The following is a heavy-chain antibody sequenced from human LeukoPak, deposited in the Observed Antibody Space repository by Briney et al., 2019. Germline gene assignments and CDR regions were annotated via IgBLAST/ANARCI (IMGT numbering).Heavy chain of an antibody. CDR1: GYTFTGYY. D-gene: IGHD6-13*01. Sequence: ASVKVSCKASGYTFTGYYMHWVRQAPGQGLEWMGRINPNSGGTNYAQKFLGRVTMTRDTSISTAYMELSRLRSDDTAVYYCARDLKQQLPTVDYWGQGTLVTVSS. V-gene: IGHV1-2*06. J-gene: IGHJ4*02. CDR3: ARDLKQQLPTVDY. CDR2: INPNSGGT.